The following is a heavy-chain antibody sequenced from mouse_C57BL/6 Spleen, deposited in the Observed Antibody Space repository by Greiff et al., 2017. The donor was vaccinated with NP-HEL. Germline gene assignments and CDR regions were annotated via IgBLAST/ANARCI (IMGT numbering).Heavy chain of an antibody. D-gene: IGHD2-4*01. CDR2: MDDTDSYT. CDR3: ARRGKNDYWFAY. J-gene: IGHJ3*01. Sequence: QVQLQQPGAELVKPGASVKLSCKAAGEKGKREGREGGKQRPGKGLEWIGEMDDTDSYTKYNKKLKGKAKLTVETTSSTAYMQLSSLTSEDSAVYYCARRGKNDYWFAYWGQGTLVTVSA. CDR1: GEKGKREG. V-gene: IGHV1-50*01.